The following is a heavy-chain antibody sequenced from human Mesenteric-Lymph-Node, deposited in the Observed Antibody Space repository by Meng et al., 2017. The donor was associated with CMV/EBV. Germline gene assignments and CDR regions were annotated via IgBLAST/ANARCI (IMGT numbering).Heavy chain of an antibody. CDR3: ARGDGYNYWNY. J-gene: IGHJ4*02. V-gene: IGHV3-53*01. D-gene: IGHD5-24*01. CDR2: IYRGGNT. CDR1: GFTVSTNY. Sequence: LSCAASGFTVSTNYMSWVRQTTGEGLEWVSVIYRGGNTYYADSVNGRFTISRDNSKNTLYLEMSSLRVEDTAVYYCARGDGYNYWNYWGQGTLVTVSS.